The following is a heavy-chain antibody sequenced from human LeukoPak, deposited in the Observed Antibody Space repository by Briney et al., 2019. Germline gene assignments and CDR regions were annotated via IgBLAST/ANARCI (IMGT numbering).Heavy chain of an antibody. J-gene: IGHJ4*02. CDR3: ARRSCSGGSCYTVDY. CDR1: GYTFTSYA. D-gene: IGHD2-15*01. V-gene: IGHV1-3*01. CDR2: INAGNGNT. Sequence: ASVKVSCKASGYTFTSYAMHWVRQAPGQRLEWMGWINAGNGNTKYSQKFQGRVTITRDTSASTAYMELSSLRSEDTAVYYCARRSCSGGSCYTVDYWGQGTLVTVS.